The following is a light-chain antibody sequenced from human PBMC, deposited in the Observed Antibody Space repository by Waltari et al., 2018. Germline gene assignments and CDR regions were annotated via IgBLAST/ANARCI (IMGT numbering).Light chain of an antibody. CDR3: QVWHAAIDPGV. Sequence: SYVLTQPPSVSVAPGETARITCGGDNLGSYSVHCYQQKPGQAPVLVIFYDSDRPSGIPERFSGSNSGNTATLTISRVEAGDEANYYCQVWHAAIDPGVFGTGTEVTV. CDR1: NLGSYS. V-gene: IGLV3-21*04. J-gene: IGLJ1*01. CDR2: YDS.